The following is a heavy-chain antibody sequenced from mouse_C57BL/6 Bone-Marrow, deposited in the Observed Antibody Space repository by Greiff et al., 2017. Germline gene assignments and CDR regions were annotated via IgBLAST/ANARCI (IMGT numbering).Heavy chain of an antibody. CDR2: ISSGSSTN. CDR3: ARGSNYSAMDY. CDR1: GFTFSDYG. Sequence: EVQLQESGGGLVKPGGSLKLSCAASGFTFSDYGMHWVRQAPEKGLEWVAYISSGSSTNYYADTVKGRFTISRDNAKNTLFLQMTSLRSEDTAMYYCARGSNYSAMDYWGQGTSGTVSS. J-gene: IGHJ4*01. D-gene: IGHD2-5*01. V-gene: IGHV5-17*01.